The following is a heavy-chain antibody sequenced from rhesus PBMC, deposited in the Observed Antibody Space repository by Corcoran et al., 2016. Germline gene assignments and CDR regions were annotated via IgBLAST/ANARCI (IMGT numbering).Heavy chain of an antibody. V-gene: IGHV1S9*01. CDR1: GYTFTSYY. Sequence: QVQLEQSGAEVKKPGASVKLSCKASGYTFTSYYMNWERQARGQVLEWRGTINPINGNAGYAQKFQGRVTMTRDTSTNTAYMELSSLRSEDTAVYYCTRAYGSRTFDYWGQGVLVTVSS. CDR3: TRAYGSRTFDY. CDR2: INPINGNA. J-gene: IGHJ4*01. D-gene: IGHD4-29*01.